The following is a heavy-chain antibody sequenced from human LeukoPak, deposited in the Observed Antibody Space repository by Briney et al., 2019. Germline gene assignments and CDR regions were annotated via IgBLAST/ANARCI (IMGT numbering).Heavy chain of an antibody. V-gene: IGHV1-3*01. CDR2: INAGYGNT. Sequence: GASVKVSCKASGYTFTSYAMHWVRQAPGQRLEWMGRINAGYGNTKYSQKFQGRVTITRDTSASTAYMELSSLRSEDTAVYYCARGTSGSGSYGYYGMDVWGKGTTVTVSS. CDR3: ARGTSGSGSYGYYGMDV. D-gene: IGHD3-10*01. CDR1: GYTFTSYA. J-gene: IGHJ6*04.